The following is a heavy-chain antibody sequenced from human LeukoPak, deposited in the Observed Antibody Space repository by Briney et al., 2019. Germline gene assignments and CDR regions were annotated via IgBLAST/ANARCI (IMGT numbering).Heavy chain of an antibody. CDR3: ARDRTRKPTENYYGSGSLY. Sequence: ASVKVSCKASGYTFTSYGISWVRQAPGQGLKWMGWISPYNGNKNYAQKLQGRVNMTTDTSTSTAYMEQRSLRSDDTAVYYCARDRTRKPTENYYGSGSLYWGQGTLVTVSS. V-gene: IGHV1-18*01. CDR1: GYTFTSYG. J-gene: IGHJ4*02. D-gene: IGHD3-10*01. CDR2: ISPYNGNK.